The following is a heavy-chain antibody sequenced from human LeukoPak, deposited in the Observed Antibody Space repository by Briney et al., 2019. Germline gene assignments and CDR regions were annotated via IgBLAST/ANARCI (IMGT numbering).Heavy chain of an antibody. V-gene: IGHV1-69*01. Sequence: ASVKVSCKASGGAFSTYAVSSVRQAPGQGLEWMGGIIPIFGTANYAQKFQGRVTITADESTSTAYMELSSLRSEDTAVYYCASRWRWGQGTLVTVSS. J-gene: IGHJ4*02. CDR2: IIPIFGTA. CDR1: GGAFSTYA. CDR3: ASRWR. D-gene: IGHD4-23*01.